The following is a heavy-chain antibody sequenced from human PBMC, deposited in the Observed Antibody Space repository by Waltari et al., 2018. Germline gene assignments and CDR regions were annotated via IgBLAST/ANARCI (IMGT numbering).Heavy chain of an antibody. J-gene: IGHJ6*03. V-gene: IGHV3-30-3*01. Sequence: QVQLVESGGGVVQPGRSLRLSCAASGFTFGNFAIHWVRQAPGKGLELLAVISYDGSHKYYADSVKGRFTISRDNSKNTLDLQMNSLRAQDTAIYYCARDFTSYGDYLPGYYYYYIDVWAKGTSVTVSS. CDR2: ISYDGSHK. D-gene: IGHD4-17*01. CDR1: GFTFGNFA. CDR3: ARDFTSYGDYLPGYYYYYIDV.